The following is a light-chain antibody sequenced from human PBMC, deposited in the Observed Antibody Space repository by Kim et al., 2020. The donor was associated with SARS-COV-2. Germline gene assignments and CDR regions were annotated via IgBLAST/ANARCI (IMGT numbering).Light chain of an antibody. CDR2: CKD. V-gene: IGLV3-19*01. CDR3: NSRDSNDYVV. CDR1: SLRSYY. J-gene: IGLJ2*01. Sequence: VATGQTVTSTCQGDSLRSYYATWYQQKPGQAPKVVIYCKDNRPSGVPDRFSGSNSGNTAYLTITGTQAGDEADYYCNSRDSNDYVVFGGGTKVTVL.